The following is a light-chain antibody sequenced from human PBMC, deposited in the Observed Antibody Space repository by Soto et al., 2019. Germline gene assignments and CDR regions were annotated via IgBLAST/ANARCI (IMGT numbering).Light chain of an antibody. J-gene: IGKJ1*01. CDR1: RSLVYSDGNAY. Sequence: DVVMTQSPLSLPVTLGQPASISCRSSRSLVYSDGNAYLNWFQQRPGQSPRRLIHKASNRDSGVPHRFSGSGSGTDFTLQISRVEAEDVRVYYCLQATRRPPTVGRGARVEIK. CDR3: LQATRRPPT. V-gene: IGKV2-30*01. CDR2: KAS.